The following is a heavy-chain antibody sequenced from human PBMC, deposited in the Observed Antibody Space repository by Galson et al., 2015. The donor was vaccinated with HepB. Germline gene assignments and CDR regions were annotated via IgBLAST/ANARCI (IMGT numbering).Heavy chain of an antibody. D-gene: IGHD4-23*01. CDR2: ISRDARNK. Sequence: ALRLSCPAAGFIFSDFAMTWVRQARQAPGKGLEWVASISRDARNKYYADSLRGGYSIARDNSQSTLSLQMNSLRAEDTAVYYCAKTRYGGSGKPYYFDYWGQGTLVTVSS. V-gene: IGHV3-23*01. CDR1: GFIFSDFA. CDR3: AKTRYGGSGKPYYFDY. J-gene: IGHJ4*02.